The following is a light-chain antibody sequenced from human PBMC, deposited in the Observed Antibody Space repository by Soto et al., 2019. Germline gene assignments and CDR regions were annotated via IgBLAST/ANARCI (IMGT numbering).Light chain of an antibody. Sequence: EVVLTQSPGTLSLSPGERATLSCRASESVSSSFSTWYQQKPGQAPRLLIYRTSNRVTGIPDRFSGSGSGTDFTLTISRLEPEDFAVYFCQHYGNSLWTFGQGTKV. CDR2: RTS. CDR3: QHYGNSLWT. V-gene: IGKV3-20*01. J-gene: IGKJ1*01. CDR1: ESVSSSF.